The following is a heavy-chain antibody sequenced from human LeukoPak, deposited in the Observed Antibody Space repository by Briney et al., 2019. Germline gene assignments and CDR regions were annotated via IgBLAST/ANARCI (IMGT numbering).Heavy chain of an antibody. J-gene: IGHJ6*02. CDR3: ARSYDSNYGYYYYGMDV. V-gene: IGHV3-53*01. CDR2: VFGDGGT. D-gene: IGHD4-11*01. Sequence: GGSLRLSCAASGFIVNTNNLNWVRQAPGKGLEWVSVVFGDGGTYYADSVKGRFTISRDNAKNSLYLQMNSLRAEDTAVYYCARSYDSNYGYYYYGMDVWGQGTTVTVSS. CDR1: GFIVNTNN.